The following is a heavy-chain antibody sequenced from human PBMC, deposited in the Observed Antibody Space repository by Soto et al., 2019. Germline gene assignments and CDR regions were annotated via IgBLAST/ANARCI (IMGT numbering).Heavy chain of an antibody. CDR2: INHSGST. CDR3: ARFAYYDFWSGYYTGFDY. CDR1: GGSFSGYY. J-gene: IGHJ4*02. D-gene: IGHD3-3*01. Sequence: QVQLQQWGAGVLKPSETLSLTCAVYGGSFSGYYWSWIRQPPGKGLEWIGEINHSGSTNYNPSLKSRVTISVDTSKNQFSLKLSSVTAADTAVYYCARFAYYDFWSGYYTGFDYWGQGTLVTVSS. V-gene: IGHV4-34*01.